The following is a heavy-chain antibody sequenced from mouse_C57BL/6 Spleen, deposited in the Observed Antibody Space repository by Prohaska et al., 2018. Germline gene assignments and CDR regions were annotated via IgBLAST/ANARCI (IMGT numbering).Heavy chain of an antibody. CDR2: IHPNSGST. CDR3: ARRGEDSSGPWFSY. D-gene: IGHD3-2*02. V-gene: IGHV1-64*01. CDR1: GYTFTSYW. Sequence: GASVKLSCKASGYTFTSYWMHWVKQRPGQGLEWIGMIHPNSGSTNYNEKFKSKATLTVDKSSSTAYMQLSSLTSEDSAVYYCARRGEDSSGPWFSYWGQGTLVTVSA. J-gene: IGHJ3*01.